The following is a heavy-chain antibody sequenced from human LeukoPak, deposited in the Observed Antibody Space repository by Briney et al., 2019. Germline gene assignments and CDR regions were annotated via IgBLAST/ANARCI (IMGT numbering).Heavy chain of an antibody. V-gene: IGHV4-39*07. Sequence: SETLSLTCTVSGGSISSSHYWDWIRQPPGKGLEWVGSTYYGGSTYYNPSLKTRVTMSVGTSTNQFSLKLSSVTAADTAVYYCAKSTYYYDTFVNAFDMWGQGTMVTVSS. CDR2: TYYGGST. CDR3: AKSTYYYDTFVNAFDM. D-gene: IGHD3-22*01. CDR1: GGSISSSHY. J-gene: IGHJ3*02.